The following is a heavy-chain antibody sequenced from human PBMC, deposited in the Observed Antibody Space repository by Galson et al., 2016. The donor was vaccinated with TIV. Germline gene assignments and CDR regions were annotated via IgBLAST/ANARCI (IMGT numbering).Heavy chain of an antibody. D-gene: IGHD2-15*01. CDR2: IYYSGST. J-gene: IGHJ5*02. CDR3: ARGTTYHDGSGRDWFGP. V-gene: IGHV4-59*01. Sequence: SETLSLTCTVSGGSISPYYWTWIRQPPGKGLEWIGYIYYSGSTNYSPSLNGRATISLDTSKSQFSLRLTSVTAADTAVYYCARGTTYHDGSGRDWFGPWGQGIRVAVSS. CDR1: GGSISPYY.